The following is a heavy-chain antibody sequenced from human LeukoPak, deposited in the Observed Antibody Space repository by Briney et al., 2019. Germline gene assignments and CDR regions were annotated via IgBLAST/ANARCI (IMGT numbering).Heavy chain of an antibody. CDR3: ARDGGGCSGGSCYADY. V-gene: IGHV1-69*04. D-gene: IGHD2-15*01. CDR2: IIPILGIA. Sequence: ASVKVSCKASGGTFSSYTISWVRQAPAQGLEWMGRIIPILGIANYAQKFQGRVMITADKSTSTAYMELSSVRSEDTAVYYCARDGGGCSGGSCYADYWGQGTLVTVSS. CDR1: GGTFSSYT. J-gene: IGHJ4*02.